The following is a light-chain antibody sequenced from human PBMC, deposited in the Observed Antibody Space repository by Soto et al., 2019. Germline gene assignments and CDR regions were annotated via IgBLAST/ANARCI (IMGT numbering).Light chain of an antibody. Sequence: IPWTHLPPSLSPHVGDRVTATFLANQGIGTYLVWYQQKSGKAPTVLIYASSTLQTGVPSRFSGSGSGTDFSLTISSLHPEDVATYYCQQVDSYPRTFGQGTKVDI. CDR2: ASS. CDR3: QQVDSYPRT. J-gene: IGKJ1*01. CDR1: QGIGTY. V-gene: IGKV1-9*01.